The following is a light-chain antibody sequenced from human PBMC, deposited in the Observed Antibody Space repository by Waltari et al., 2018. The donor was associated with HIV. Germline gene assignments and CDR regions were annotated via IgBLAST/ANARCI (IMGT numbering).Light chain of an antibody. CDR3: QQYNDWLEPT. V-gene: IGKV3-15*01. CDR2: GAS. CDR1: QSVFNN. Sequence: ILLTQSPAPLSVSPGDSDTLSCTASQSVFNNLAWYQQRPGQAPRLLIYGASTRITTGPDRFSGSGSGTEFTLTINNLQSEDLGLYYCQQYNDWLEPTFGGGTKVEV. J-gene: IGKJ4*01.